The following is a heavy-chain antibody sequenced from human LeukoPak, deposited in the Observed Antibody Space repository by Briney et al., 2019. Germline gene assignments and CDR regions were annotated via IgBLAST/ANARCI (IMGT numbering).Heavy chain of an antibody. Sequence: PGGSLRLSCAASGFTFSSYWMGWVRQAPGKGLEWVANIKQDGSEKYYVDSVKGRFTISRDNAKNSLYLQMNSLRAEDTAVYYCARYCSGGSCLNWFDPWGQGTLVTVSS. CDR2: IKQDGSEK. CDR3: ARYCSGGSCLNWFDP. D-gene: IGHD2-15*01. J-gene: IGHJ5*02. V-gene: IGHV3-7*01. CDR1: GFTFSSYW.